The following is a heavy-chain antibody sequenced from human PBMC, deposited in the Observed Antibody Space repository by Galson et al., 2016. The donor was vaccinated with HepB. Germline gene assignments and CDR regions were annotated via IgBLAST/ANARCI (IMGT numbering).Heavy chain of an antibody. J-gene: IGHJ4*02. D-gene: IGHD1/OR15-1a*01. CDR2: IYYSGNT. CDR3: ARVFIVIVPGTFDY. V-gene: IGHV4-61*01. CDR1: GGSVNSANYY. Sequence: SETLSLTCLVSGGSVNSANYYRSWIRRPPGKGLEWIGNIYYSGNTNYNPSFRSRVTVSIDTSRNQFSLKLRSVTAAGTAVYYCARVFIVIVPGTFDYWGQGSPVTVSS.